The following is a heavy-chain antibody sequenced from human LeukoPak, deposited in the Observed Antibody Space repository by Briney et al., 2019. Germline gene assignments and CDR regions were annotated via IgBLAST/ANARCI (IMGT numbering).Heavy chain of an antibody. CDR2: ISYDGSNK. J-gene: IGHJ4*02. V-gene: IGHV3-30*19. Sequence: GRSLRLSCAASGFTFSSYGMHWVRQAPGKGLEWVAVISYDGSNKYYADSVKGRFTISRDNSKNTLYLQMNSLRAEDTAVYYCARALWLRSYFDYWGQGTLVTVSS. CDR3: ARALWLRSYFDY. CDR1: GFTFSSYG. D-gene: IGHD5-18*01.